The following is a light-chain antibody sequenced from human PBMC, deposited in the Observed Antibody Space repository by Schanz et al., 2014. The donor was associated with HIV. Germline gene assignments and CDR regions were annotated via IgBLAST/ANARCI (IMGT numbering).Light chain of an antibody. CDR3: GTWDSSLSGVV. CDR1: SSNIGAGYD. Sequence: QSVLTQPPSVSGAPGQKVTISCTGSSSNIGAGYDVHWYPQFPGTAPRLLISTNTDRPSGVPDRFSGSKSGTSATLGITGLQTGDEADYYCGTWDSSLSGVVFGGGTKLTVL. V-gene: IGLV1-40*01. J-gene: IGLJ2*01. CDR2: TNT.